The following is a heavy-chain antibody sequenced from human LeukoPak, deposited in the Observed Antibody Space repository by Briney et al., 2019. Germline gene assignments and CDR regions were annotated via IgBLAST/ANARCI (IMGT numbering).Heavy chain of an antibody. J-gene: IGHJ4*02. D-gene: IGHD6-19*01. Sequence: SETLSLTCTVSGGSISSYYWSWIRQPPGKGLEWIGYIYYSGSTNYNPSLKSRVTISVDTSKNQFSLKLSSVTAADTAVYYCARAGSSGPLWYWGQGTLVTVSS. V-gene: IGHV4-59*01. CDR1: GGSISSYY. CDR2: IYYSGST. CDR3: ARAGSSGPLWY.